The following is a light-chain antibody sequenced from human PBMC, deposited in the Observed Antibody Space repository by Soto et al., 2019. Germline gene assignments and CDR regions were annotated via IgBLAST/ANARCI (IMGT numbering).Light chain of an antibody. V-gene: IGKV1-27*01. J-gene: IGKJ2*01. Sequence: DIPMTQSPSSLSASVGDRVTITCRASQGISNYLAWYQQKPGKVPKLLIYAASTLQSGVPSRFIGSGSGTDFTLTISSLHPEDAATYYCQKYVDAPKTFGQGTKLEIK. CDR1: QGISNY. CDR2: AAS. CDR3: QKYVDAPKT.